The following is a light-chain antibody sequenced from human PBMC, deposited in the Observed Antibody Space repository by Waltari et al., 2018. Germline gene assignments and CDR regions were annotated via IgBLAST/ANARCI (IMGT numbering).Light chain of an antibody. V-gene: IGKV3-20*01. Sequence: SCRASQMVATYLAWYQQKTGQAPRLLIYGASSRATGVPDRFSASGSGTDFSLTISSLEPEDFAVYYCQHYVRLSVTFGQGTKVEIK. J-gene: IGKJ1*01. CDR1: QMVATY. CDR3: QHYVRLSVT. CDR2: GAS.